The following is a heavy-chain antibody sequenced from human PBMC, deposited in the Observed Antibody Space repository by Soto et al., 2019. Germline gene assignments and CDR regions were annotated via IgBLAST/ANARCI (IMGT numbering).Heavy chain of an antibody. CDR2: IYYSGST. Sequence: QVQLQESGPGLVKPSETLSLTCTVSGGSISSYYWSWIRQPQGKGLEWIGYIYYSGSTNFNPSIKSRVTIYVDTSKNQFSLKLSSVTAADTAVYYCERDYYYVSSPRPFDYWGQGTLVTVSS. CDR3: ERDYYYVSSPRPFDY. D-gene: IGHD3-22*01. V-gene: IGHV4-59*01. CDR1: GGSISSYY. J-gene: IGHJ4*02.